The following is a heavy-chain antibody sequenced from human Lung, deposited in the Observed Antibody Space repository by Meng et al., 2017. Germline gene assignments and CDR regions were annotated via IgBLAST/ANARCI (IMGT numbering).Heavy chain of an antibody. CDR3: ARVSYGGPMDY. D-gene: IGHD4-23*01. CDR1: GASISSGSYY. Sequence: QDQLQGPGPGLSKPSQTLSLTCTVSGASISSGSYYWSWIRQPAGKGLEWIGRIYTSGSTNYNPSPKSRVTISVDTSKNQFSLKLSSVTTADTAVYYCARVSYGGPMDYWGQGTLVTVSS. V-gene: IGHV4-61*02. CDR2: IYTSGST. J-gene: IGHJ4*02.